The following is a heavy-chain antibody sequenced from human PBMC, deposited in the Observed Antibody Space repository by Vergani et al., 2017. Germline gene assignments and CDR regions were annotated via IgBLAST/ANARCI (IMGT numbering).Heavy chain of an antibody. CDR2: ISASGNA. CDR3: ARRSGGYYSGGKVRPLRTAFDV. J-gene: IGHJ3*01. D-gene: IGHD2-15*01. CDR1: GGSISAGYYF. V-gene: IGHV4-61*02. Sequence: QVQLQASGPGRVKPSQTLSLTCTMSGGSISAGYYFWSWIRQPAGKGLEWLGHISASGNASHSPSLKTRVSMSVDTSKNQFSLTVTSVTAADTAIYFCARRSGGYYSGGKVRPLRTAFDVWGHGTVGTVSS.